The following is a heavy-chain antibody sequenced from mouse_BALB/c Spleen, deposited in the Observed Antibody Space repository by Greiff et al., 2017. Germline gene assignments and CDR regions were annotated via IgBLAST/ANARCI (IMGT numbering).Heavy chain of an antibody. CDR2: ISSGGSYT. Sequence: HLVESGGGLVKPGGSLKLSCAASGFTFSSYAMSWVRQTPEKRLEWVATISSGGSYTYYPDSVKGRFTISRDNAKNTLYLQMSSLRSEDTAMYYCARRGDYGNLFDYWGQGTTLTVSS. D-gene: IGHD2-1*01. V-gene: IGHV5-9-3*01. J-gene: IGHJ2*01. CDR3: ARRGDYGNLFDY. CDR1: GFTFSSYA.